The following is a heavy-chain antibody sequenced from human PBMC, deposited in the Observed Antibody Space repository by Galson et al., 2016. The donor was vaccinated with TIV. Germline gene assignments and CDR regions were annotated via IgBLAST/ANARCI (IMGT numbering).Heavy chain of an antibody. D-gene: IGHD1-1*01. V-gene: IGHV1-3*01. J-gene: IGHJ4*02. Sequence: SVKVSCKASGYMFTTYGMHWVRQAPGQRLEWMGWIYAGNTKYSQKFQGRVSISRDTSASTTYMELSSLRPEDTAVYYCARGHDEIPGFFFDYWGQGTLVIVST. CDR3: ARGHDEIPGFFFDY. CDR1: GYMFTTYG. CDR2: IYAGNT.